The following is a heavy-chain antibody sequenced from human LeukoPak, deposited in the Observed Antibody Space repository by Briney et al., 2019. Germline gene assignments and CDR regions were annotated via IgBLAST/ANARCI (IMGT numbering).Heavy chain of an antibody. D-gene: IGHD2-2*01. Sequence: GESLKISCKGSGYSFTSYWIGWVRQMPGKGLEWMRIIYPGDSDTRYSPSFQGQVTISADKSISTAYLQWSSLKASDTAMYYCARHFRDCSSTSCLYWYFDLWGRGTLVTVSS. CDR1: GYSFTSYW. CDR2: IYPGDSDT. V-gene: IGHV5-51*01. CDR3: ARHFRDCSSTSCLYWYFDL. J-gene: IGHJ2*01.